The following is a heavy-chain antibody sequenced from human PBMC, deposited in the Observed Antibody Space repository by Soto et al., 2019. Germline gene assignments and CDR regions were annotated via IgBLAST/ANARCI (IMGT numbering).Heavy chain of an antibody. V-gene: IGHV3-33*01. CDR1: GFTFSSYG. D-gene: IGHD3-3*01. Sequence: PGWSLRLSCAASGFTFSSYGMHWVRQAPGKGLEWVAVIWYDGSNKYYADSVKGRFTISRDNSKNTLYLQMNSLRAEDTAVYYCARDGSYDFWTGYDYSGMDFWVHGTTVTDSS. J-gene: IGHJ6*02. CDR3: ARDGSYDFWTGYDYSGMDF. CDR2: IWYDGSNK.